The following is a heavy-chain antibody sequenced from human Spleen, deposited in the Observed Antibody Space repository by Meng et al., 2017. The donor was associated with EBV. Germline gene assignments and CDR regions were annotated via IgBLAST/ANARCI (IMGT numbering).Heavy chain of an antibody. CDR2: ISAYNGNT. D-gene: IGHD3-22*01. CDR3: ARDLDTGPYYFDY. CDR1: GYNFTSNG. Sequence: QGQPVQSGTEERKPGASMKVSCKASGYNFTSNGFSWVRQAPGQGLEWMGWISAYNGNTNYAQKFQGRVTLTTDTSTSTAYMELRGLRSDDTAVYYCARDLDTGPYYFDYWGQGTLVTVSS. V-gene: IGHV1-18*01. J-gene: IGHJ4*02.